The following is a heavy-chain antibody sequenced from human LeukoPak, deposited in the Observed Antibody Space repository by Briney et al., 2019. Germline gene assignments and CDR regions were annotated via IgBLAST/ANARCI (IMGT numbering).Heavy chain of an antibody. CDR1: GFTFSGYW. CDR3: ARSEDGGAFDI. CDR2: IKHDGSEK. J-gene: IGHJ3*02. V-gene: IGHV3-7*01. Sequence: GGSLRLSCSASGFTFSGYWMTWVRQASGKGLEWVASIKHDGSEKYYVDSVKGRFTISRDNAKNSLHLQMNSLRAEDTAVYYCARSEDGGAFDIWGQGTMVTVSS.